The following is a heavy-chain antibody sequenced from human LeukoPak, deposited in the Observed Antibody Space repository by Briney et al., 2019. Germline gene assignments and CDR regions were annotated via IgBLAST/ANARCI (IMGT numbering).Heavy chain of an antibody. CDR1: GGSISSYY. J-gene: IGHJ6*02. Sequence: PSETLSLTCTVSGGSISSYYWSWIRQPPGKGLEWIGYIYNSGSTNYNPSPKSRVTISVDTSKNQFSLKLSSVTAADTAVYYCARHLGYGDYYFYGMDVWGQGTTVTVSS. CDR2: IYNSGST. D-gene: IGHD4-17*01. CDR3: ARHLGYGDYYFYGMDV. V-gene: IGHV4-59*01.